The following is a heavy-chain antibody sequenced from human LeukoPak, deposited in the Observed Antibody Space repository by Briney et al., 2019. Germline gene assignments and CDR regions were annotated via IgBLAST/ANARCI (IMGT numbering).Heavy chain of an antibody. Sequence: GASVKVSCKTSGYTFTNYGISWVRQAPGQGLEWMGWISGYNGNTDYAQKFQGRVTLTTDTSTRIDYMELRSLRSDDTAVYYCARDVGSGSSWYKDYWGQGTLVTVSS. J-gene: IGHJ4*02. D-gene: IGHD6-13*01. CDR1: GYTFTNYG. CDR3: ARDVGSGSSWYKDY. V-gene: IGHV1-18*01. CDR2: ISGYNGNT.